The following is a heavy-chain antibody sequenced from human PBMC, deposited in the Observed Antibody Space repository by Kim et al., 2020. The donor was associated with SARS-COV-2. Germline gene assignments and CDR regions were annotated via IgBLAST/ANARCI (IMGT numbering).Heavy chain of an antibody. CDR1: GFTFGDYA. CDR3: TRDCSSTSCYVGVVTFDI. J-gene: IGHJ3*02. Sequence: GGSLRLSCTASGFTFGDYAMSWFRQAPGKGLEWVGFIRSKAYGGTTEYAASVKGRFTISRDDSKSIAYLQMNSLKTEDTAVYYCTRDCSSTSCYVGVVTFDIWGQGTMVTVSS. V-gene: IGHV3-49*03. D-gene: IGHD2-2*01. CDR2: IRSKAYGGTT.